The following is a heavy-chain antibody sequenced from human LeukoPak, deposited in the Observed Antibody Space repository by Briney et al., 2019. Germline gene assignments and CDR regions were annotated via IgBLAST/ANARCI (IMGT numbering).Heavy chain of an antibody. J-gene: IGHJ5*02. CDR1: GGTFSSYT. V-gene: IGHV1-69*02. D-gene: IGHD1-26*01. Sequence: SVKVSCKASGGTFSSYTISWVRQAPGRGLEWMGRIIPILGIANYAQKFQGRVTITADKSTSTAYMELSSLRSEDTAVYYCARVRSGSNWFDPWGQGTLVTVSS. CDR2: IIPILGIA. CDR3: ARVRSGSNWFDP.